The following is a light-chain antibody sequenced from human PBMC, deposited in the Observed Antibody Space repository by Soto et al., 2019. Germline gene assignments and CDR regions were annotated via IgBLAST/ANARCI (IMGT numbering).Light chain of an antibody. CDR1: QSISNW. CDR2: DAS. V-gene: IGKV1-5*01. Sequence: SPSTLSASVGDRVTITCRASQSISNWLAWYQQRPGKAPKLLIYDASVLESGVPSTFSGSGSGTEFTLTISSLQPDDFATYYCQHYKSYSSSFGGGTKVDIK. J-gene: IGKJ4*01. CDR3: QHYKSYSSS.